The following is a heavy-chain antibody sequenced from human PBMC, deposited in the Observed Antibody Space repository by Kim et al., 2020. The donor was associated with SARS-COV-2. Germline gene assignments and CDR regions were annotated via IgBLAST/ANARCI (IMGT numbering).Heavy chain of an antibody. D-gene: IGHD3-9*01. J-gene: IGHJ6*02. CDR2: MNPNSGNT. Sequence: ASVKVSCKASGYTFTSYDINWVRQATGQGLEWMGWMNPNSGNTGYAQKFQGRVTMTRNTSISTAYMELSSLRSEDTAVYYCAREGLRYFDWGGAYGMDVWGQGTTVTVSS. CDR1: GYTFTSYD. CDR3: AREGLRYFDWGGAYGMDV. V-gene: IGHV1-8*01.